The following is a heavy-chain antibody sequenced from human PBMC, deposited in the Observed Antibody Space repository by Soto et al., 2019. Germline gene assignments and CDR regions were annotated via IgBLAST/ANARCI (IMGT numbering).Heavy chain of an antibody. CDR1: GASVTSDDYY. J-gene: IGHJ4*02. CDR3: ARYPIFYFASSGYGGSSFDY. V-gene: IGHV4-30-4*01. D-gene: IGHD3-22*01. Sequence: PSETLSLTCAVSGASVTSDDYYWSWIRQPPGKGLEGIGYIYHSGSTYYNPSLKSRVSISIDTSQNQFSLKLTSLTAAYTAVYYCARYPIFYFASSGYGGSSFDYWGQGSRVTVSS. CDR2: IYHSGST.